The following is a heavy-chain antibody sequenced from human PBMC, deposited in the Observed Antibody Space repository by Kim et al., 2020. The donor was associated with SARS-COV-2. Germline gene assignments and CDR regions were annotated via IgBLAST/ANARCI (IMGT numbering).Heavy chain of an antibody. CDR1: GGSFSGYY. D-gene: IGHD3-9*01. Sequence: SETLSLTCAVYGGSFSGYYWSWIRQPPGKGLEWIGEINHSGSTNYNPSLKSRVTISVDTSKNQFSLKLSSVTAADTAVYYCARGADNYDILTGYYIFDY. CDR2: INHSGST. V-gene: IGHV4-34*01. J-gene: IGHJ4*01. CDR3: ARGADNYDILTGYYIFDY.